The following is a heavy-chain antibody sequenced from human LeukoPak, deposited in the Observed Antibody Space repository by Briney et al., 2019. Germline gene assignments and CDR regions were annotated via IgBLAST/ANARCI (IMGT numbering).Heavy chain of an antibody. CDR3: ARVEYSSSPPFDY. D-gene: IGHD6-6*01. J-gene: IGHJ4*02. CDR2: ISGSGGRT. Sequence: GGSLTLSCAVSIFTFSRYAMSCVRDARERGVVWVSAISGSGGRTYYPDSVKGRFTISRDNSKNTLYLQMNSLRAEDTAVYYCARVEYSSSPPFDYWGQGTLVTVSS. V-gene: IGHV3-23*01. CDR1: IFTFSRYA.